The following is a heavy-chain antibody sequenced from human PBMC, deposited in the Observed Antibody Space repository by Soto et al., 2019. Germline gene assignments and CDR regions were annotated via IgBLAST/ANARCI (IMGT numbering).Heavy chain of an antibody. Sequence: ASVMVSSEASGCHFPTSPFHWVRQAPGQSLEWMGFINAANGDTGYSQKFQGRVIISRDTFASTTYMELSSLRSEDTAVYFCARKDYYGAGIYHFDDCGQVTLVPVSS. D-gene: IGHD3-10*01. V-gene: IGHV1-3*01. J-gene: IGHJ4*02. CDR1: GCHFPTSP. CDR2: INAANGDT. CDR3: ARKDYYGAGIYHFDD.